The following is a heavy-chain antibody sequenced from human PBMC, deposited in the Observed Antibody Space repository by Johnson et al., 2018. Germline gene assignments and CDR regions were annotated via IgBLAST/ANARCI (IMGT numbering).Heavy chain of an antibody. CDR3: AREDYDFWSGHYYYYMDV. J-gene: IGHJ6*03. Sequence: EVQLLESGGGLVQPGGSLRLSCAASGFTFNSYDMNWVRQAPGKGLEWVSYISSSSSHIYYADSVKGRFTISRDNSKNSLFLQMNSLRPEDTAVYYCAREDYDFWSGHYYYYMDVWGKGTTVTVSS. CDR2: ISSSSSHI. V-gene: IGHV3-21*01. CDR1: GFTFNSYD. D-gene: IGHD3-3*01.